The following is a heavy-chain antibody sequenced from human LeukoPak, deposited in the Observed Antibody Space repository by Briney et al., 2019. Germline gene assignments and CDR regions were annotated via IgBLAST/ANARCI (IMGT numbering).Heavy chain of an antibody. CDR2: IYQSGST. V-gene: IGHV4-30-2*01. D-gene: IGHD2-15*01. CDR3: ATGTGYCSGGGCYDY. J-gene: IGHJ4*02. Sequence: PSETLSLTCAVSGGSISSGGYSWSWIRQPPGKGLEWIGYIYQSGSTYYNPSLKSRVTISVDRFKNQFSLKLSSVTAADTGIYYCATGTGYCSGGGCYDYWGQGTLVTVSS. CDR1: GGSISSGGYS.